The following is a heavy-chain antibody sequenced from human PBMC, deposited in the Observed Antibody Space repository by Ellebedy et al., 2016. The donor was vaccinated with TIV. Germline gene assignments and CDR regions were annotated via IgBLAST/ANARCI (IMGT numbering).Heavy chain of an antibody. D-gene: IGHD2-2*02. CDR3: ARGGCTSTSCYNGKDFDY. CDR2: IKRDGSEK. V-gene: IGHV3-7*04. J-gene: IGHJ4*02. Sequence: GGSLRLXXRTSGFTFTSYWMTWVRQAPGKGLEWVANIKRDGSEKHYADSVKGRFTISRDSAKNSLYLQMTRLRADDTAVYYCARGGCTSTSCYNGKDFDYWGQGTLVTVSS. CDR1: GFTFTSYW.